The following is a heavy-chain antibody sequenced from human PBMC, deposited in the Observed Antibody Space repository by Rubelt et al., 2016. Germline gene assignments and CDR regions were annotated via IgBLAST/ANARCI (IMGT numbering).Heavy chain of an antibody. V-gene: IGHV4-34*01. CDR3: ASLVGAHNWFDP. CDR1: GGSFSGYY. CDR2: INHSGGT. D-gene: IGHD1-26*01. Sequence: QVQLQQWGAGLLKPSETLSLTCAVYGGSFSGYYWSWIRQPPGKGLEWIGEINHSGGTNYNPSLMSPVTISVDPSKNQVSMKLSSVTAADTAVYYCASLVGAHNWFDPWGQGTLVTVSS. J-gene: IGHJ5*02.